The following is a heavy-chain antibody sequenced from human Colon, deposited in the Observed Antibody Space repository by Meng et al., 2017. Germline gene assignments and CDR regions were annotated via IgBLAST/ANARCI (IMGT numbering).Heavy chain of an antibody. J-gene: IGHJ5*02. CDR1: GGSMSGYY. Sequence: QVWLQGPGPGLVKPSETLSLTCTVSGGSMSGYYWNWIRQPAGKGLEWIGHIYSSGRTNYNPSLKSRVTISVDSSKNQFSLNLTSVTAADTAVYFCARVQRFCTGGICSNWFDPWGQGTLVTVSS. CDR2: IYSSGRT. V-gene: IGHV4-4*07. D-gene: IGHD2-15*01. CDR3: ARVQRFCTGGICSNWFDP.